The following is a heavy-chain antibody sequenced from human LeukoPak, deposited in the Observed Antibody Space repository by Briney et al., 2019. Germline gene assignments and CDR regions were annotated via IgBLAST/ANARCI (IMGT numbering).Heavy chain of an antibody. V-gene: IGHV4-59*08. D-gene: IGHD3-10*01. Sequence: SETLSLTCTVSAGSISSYYWSWSRRPPGKGLEGIGYISDSGSPNYHPSPKTRDTISVHTPKNQFSLKPSSVTAAHTAVYYCARQDRRFGETDYYYYFDYWGQGTLVTVSS. CDR2: ISDSGSP. CDR3: ARQDRRFGETDYYYYFDY. J-gene: IGHJ4*02. CDR1: AGSISSYY.